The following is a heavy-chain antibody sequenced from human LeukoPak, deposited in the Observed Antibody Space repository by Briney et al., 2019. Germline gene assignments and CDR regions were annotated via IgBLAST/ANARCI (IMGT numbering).Heavy chain of an antibody. CDR3: VRYVVSGSGIYYFDY. CDR2: INYSGST. CDR1: GGSISSSSHF. D-gene: IGHD3-10*01. V-gene: IGHV4-39*01. J-gene: IGHJ4*02. Sequence: PSETLSLTRTVSGGSISSSSHFWSWLRQPPGKGLEWIASINYSGSTYYNPSLKSRVTISVDTSKNQFSLKLSSVTAADTAVFYCVRYVVSGSGIYYFDYWGQGTLVTVSS.